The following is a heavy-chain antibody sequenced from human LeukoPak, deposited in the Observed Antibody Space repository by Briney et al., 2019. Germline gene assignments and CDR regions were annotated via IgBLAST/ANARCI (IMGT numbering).Heavy chain of an antibody. CDR3: ARDSYGMDV. CDR1: GFTFSNYA. J-gene: IGHJ6*02. V-gene: IGHV3-30-3*01. CDR2: ISYDESNK. Sequence: PGGSLRLSCAASGFTFSNYAMHWVRQSPGTGLEWVAVISYDESNKYYPDSVKGRFTISRDNSKNTLYLQMDSLRAEDTAVYYCARDSYGMDVWGQGAPVTVSS.